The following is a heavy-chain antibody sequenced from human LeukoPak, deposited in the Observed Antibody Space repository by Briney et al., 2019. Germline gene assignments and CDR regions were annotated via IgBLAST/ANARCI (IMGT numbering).Heavy chain of an antibody. CDR2: IYSGGTT. D-gene: IGHD3-10*01. Sequence: GGSLRLSCAASGFTVSSNYMSWVRQAPGKGLEWVSVIYSGGTTYYADSVKGRFTISRDNSKNTLYLQMNSLRAEDTAVYYCARDDSMVRGALYYFDYWGQGTLVTVSS. V-gene: IGHV3-53*01. J-gene: IGHJ4*02. CDR1: GFTVSSNY. CDR3: ARDDSMVRGALYYFDY.